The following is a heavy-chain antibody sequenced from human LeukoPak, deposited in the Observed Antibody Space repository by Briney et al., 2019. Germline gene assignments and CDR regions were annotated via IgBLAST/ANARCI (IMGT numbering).Heavy chain of an antibody. J-gene: IGHJ4*02. CDR1: GYTFTGYY. CDR3: ARSVGYGDGYNLGY. V-gene: IGHV1-2*02. CDR2: INPNSGGT. D-gene: IGHD5-24*01. Sequence: ASVKVSCKASGYTFTGYYMHWVRQAPGQGLEWMGWINPNSGGTNYAQKFQGRVTMTRDTSISTAYMELSSLRSEDTAVYYCARSVGYGDGYNLGYWGQGTLVTVSS.